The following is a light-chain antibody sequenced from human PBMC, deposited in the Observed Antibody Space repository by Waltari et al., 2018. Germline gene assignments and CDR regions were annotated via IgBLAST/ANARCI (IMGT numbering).Light chain of an antibody. CDR3: QKYGSLPAT. Sequence: EIVLTQSPGTLSFSPGEGATLSCRASQSVSRYLAWYQQKPGQAPRLLIYDASTRATGIPDRFSGGGSGTDFSLTISRLEPEDFAVYYCQKYGSLPATFGQGTKVEI. CDR2: DAS. V-gene: IGKV3-20*01. CDR1: QSVSRY. J-gene: IGKJ1*01.